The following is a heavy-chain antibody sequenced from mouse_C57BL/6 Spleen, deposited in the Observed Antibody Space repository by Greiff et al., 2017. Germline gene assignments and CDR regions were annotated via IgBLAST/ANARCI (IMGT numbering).Heavy chain of an antibody. V-gene: IGHV2-2*01. Sequence: QVQLKESGPGLVQPSQSLSITCTVSGFSLTSYGVHWVRQSPGKGLEWLGVIWSGGSTDYNAAFISRLSISKDNSKSQVFFKMNSLQADDTAIDYCARNYGWETYYCDYWGQGTTLTVSS. J-gene: IGHJ2*01. D-gene: IGHD1-1*01. CDR2: IWSGGST. CDR3: ARNYGWETYYCDY. CDR1: GFSLTSYG.